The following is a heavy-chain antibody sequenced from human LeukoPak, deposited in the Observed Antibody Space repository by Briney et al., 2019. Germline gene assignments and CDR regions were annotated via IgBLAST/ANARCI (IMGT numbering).Heavy chain of an antibody. Sequence: ASVKVSCKASGYTLTNHYMQWVRQAPGQGLEWMGQINPSGGSTTYAQKFQGRVTMTRDTSTSTVYMELSSLEPEDTAVYYCARYYYGSGNYRKFDYWGQGTLVTVSS. D-gene: IGHD3-10*01. V-gene: IGHV1-46*01. J-gene: IGHJ4*02. CDR3: ARYYYGSGNYRKFDY. CDR1: GYTLTNHY. CDR2: INPSGGST.